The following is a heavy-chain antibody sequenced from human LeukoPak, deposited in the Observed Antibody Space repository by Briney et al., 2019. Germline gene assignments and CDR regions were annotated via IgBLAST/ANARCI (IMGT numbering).Heavy chain of an antibody. J-gene: IGHJ4*02. Sequence: GGSLKLSCAASGFTFSGSAMHWVRQASGKGLEWVGRIRSKANSYATAYAASVKRRFTISRDDSKNTAYLQMNSLKTEDTAVYYCMTSPVTYSSGYYPRDYWGQGTLVTVSS. CDR1: GFTFSGSA. CDR2: IRSKANSYAT. CDR3: MTSPVTYSSGYYPRDY. D-gene: IGHD3-22*01. V-gene: IGHV3-73*01.